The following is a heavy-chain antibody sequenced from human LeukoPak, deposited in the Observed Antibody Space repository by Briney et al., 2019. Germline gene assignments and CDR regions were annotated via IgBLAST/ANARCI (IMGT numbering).Heavy chain of an antibody. CDR2: ISGDGGST. V-gene: IGHV3-43*02. Sequence: GGSLRLSCAASGFTFDDYAMHWVRQAPGKGLEWVSLISGDGGSTYYADSVKGRFTISRDNSKNSLYLQMNSLRTADTALYYCAKDISGDDRPADYWGQGTLVTVSS. CDR3: AKDISGDDRPADY. J-gene: IGHJ4*02. CDR1: GFTFDDYA. D-gene: IGHD3-10*01.